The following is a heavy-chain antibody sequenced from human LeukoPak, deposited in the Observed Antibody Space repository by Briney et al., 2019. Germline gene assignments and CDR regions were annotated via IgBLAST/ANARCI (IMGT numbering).Heavy chain of an antibody. CDR1: GFTFSSYW. Sequence: PGGSLRLSCAASGFTFSSYWMSWVRQAPGKGLEWVANIKQDGSEKYYVDSVKGRFTISRDNAKNSLYLQMNSLRAEDTAVYYCARGLVPAASDAFDIWGQGTMVTVSS. D-gene: IGHD2-2*01. V-gene: IGHV3-7*01. CDR3: ARGLVPAASDAFDI. CDR2: IKQDGSEK. J-gene: IGHJ3*02.